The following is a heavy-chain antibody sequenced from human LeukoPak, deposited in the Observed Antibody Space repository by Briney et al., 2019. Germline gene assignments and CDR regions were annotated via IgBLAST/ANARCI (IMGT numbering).Heavy chain of an antibody. Sequence: GGSLRLSCAASGFTFSSYTMNWVRQAPGKGLEWVSYISSSSSTIYYADSVKGRFTISRDNAKNSLHLQMNSLRDEDTAVYYCARYVDTTMLTWGQGTLVTVSS. J-gene: IGHJ4*02. D-gene: IGHD5-18*01. V-gene: IGHV3-48*02. CDR2: ISSSSSTI. CDR3: ARYVDTTMLT. CDR1: GFTFSSYT.